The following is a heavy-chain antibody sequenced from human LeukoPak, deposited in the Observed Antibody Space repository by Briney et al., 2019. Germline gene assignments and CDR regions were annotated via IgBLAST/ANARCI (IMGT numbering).Heavy chain of an antibody. CDR3: AKRVYDILTGYYNYYYYMDV. Sequence: QSGGSLRLSCAASGFTFSSYAMSWVCQAPGKGLEWVSAISGSGGSTYYADSVKGRFTISRDNSKNTLYLQMNSLRAEDTAVYYCAKRVYDILTGYYNYYYYMDVWGKGTTVTVSS. D-gene: IGHD3-9*01. CDR1: GFTFSSYA. V-gene: IGHV3-23*01. CDR2: ISGSGGST. J-gene: IGHJ6*03.